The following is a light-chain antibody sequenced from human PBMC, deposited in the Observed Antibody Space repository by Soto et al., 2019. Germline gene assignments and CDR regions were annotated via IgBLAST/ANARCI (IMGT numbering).Light chain of an antibody. CDR3: VQYNEPPCRWT. V-gene: IGKV3-20*01. Sequence: EIVLTQSPGTLSLSPGERGTVSCRASQMVNSMYLAWYQHRPGQAPRLLIYDASRRATGIPDRFSGSASGTVFILTINRLEPEDFAVYYCVQYNEPPCRWTFGQGTKV. J-gene: IGKJ1*01. CDR1: QMVNSMY. CDR2: DAS.